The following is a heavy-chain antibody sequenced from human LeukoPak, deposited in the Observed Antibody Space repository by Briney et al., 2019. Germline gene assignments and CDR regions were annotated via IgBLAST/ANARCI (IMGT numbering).Heavy chain of an antibody. CDR1: GGSFSSYY. V-gene: IGHV4-34*01. J-gene: IGHJ5*02. D-gene: IGHD5-24*01. CDR3: ARGWRWLQLGRNWFDP. Sequence: SSETLSLTCAVYGGSFSSYYWSWIRQPPGKGLEWIGEINHSGSTNYNPSLKSRVTISVDTSKNQFSLKLSSVTAADTAVYYCARGWRWLQLGRNWFDPWGQGTLVTVSS. CDR2: INHSGST.